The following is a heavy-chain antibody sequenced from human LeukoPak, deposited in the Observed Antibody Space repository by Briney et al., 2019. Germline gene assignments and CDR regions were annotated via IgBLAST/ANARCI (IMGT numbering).Heavy chain of an antibody. D-gene: IGHD3-22*01. V-gene: IGHV4-39*07. Sequence: PSETLSLTCTVSGGSISSSSYYWGWIRQPPGKGLEWIGSIYHSGSTYYNPSLKSRVTISVDTSKNQFSLKLSSVTAADTAVYYCARVIFVGSGYHPGTRPNWYFDLWGRGTLVTVSS. CDR2: IYHSGST. CDR1: GGSISSSSYY. CDR3: ARVIFVGSGYHPGTRPNWYFDL. J-gene: IGHJ2*01.